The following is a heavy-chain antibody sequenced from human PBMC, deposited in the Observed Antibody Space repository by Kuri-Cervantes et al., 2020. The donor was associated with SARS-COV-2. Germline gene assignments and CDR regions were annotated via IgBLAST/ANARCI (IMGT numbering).Heavy chain of an antibody. Sequence: SETLSLTCAVSGVPVTGGTYSWAWIRQPAGKGLEWIGSIYHSGSTYYNPSLKSRVTISVDTSKNQFSLKLSSVTAADTAVYYCARDGLTGYYDYYMDVWGKGTTVTVSS. V-gene: IGHV4-39*07. CDR3: ARDGLTGYYDYYMDV. CDR2: IYHSGST. J-gene: IGHJ6*03. CDR1: GVPVTGGTYS. D-gene: IGHD3-9*01.